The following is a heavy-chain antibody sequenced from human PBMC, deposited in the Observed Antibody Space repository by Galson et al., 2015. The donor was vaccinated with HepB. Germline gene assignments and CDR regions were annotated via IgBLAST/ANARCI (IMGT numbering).Heavy chain of an antibody. Sequence: SLRLSCAASGFTFSSYSMNWVRQAPGKGLEWVSSISSSSSYIYYADSVKGRFTISRDNAKNSLYQQMNSLRAEDTAVYYCASAGRGYSSSWYDYWGQGTLVTVSS. D-gene: IGHD6-13*01. CDR2: ISSSSSYI. CDR3: ASAGRGYSSSWYDY. CDR1: GFTFSSYS. V-gene: IGHV3-21*01. J-gene: IGHJ4*02.